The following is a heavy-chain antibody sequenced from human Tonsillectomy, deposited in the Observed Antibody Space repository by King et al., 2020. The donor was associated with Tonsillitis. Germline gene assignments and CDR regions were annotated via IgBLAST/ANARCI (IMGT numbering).Heavy chain of an antibody. V-gene: IGHV3-30-3*01. CDR1: GFTFSRYA. CDR2: ISYDGSNN. Sequence: QLVQSGGGVVQPARSLRLYCAASGFTFSRYAMHWVRQAPGKGLEWMTVISYDGSNNYYADSVKGRFTISRDHSKNTLYLQMNSLRGEDTAVYYCAREHTSGWLYYKYTIDDWGPGTTVTVSS. CDR3: AREHTSGWLYYKYTIDD. D-gene: IGHD6-19*01. J-gene: IGHJ6*02.